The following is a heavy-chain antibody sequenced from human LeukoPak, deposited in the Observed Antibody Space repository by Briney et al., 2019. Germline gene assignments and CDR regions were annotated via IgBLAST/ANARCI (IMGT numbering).Heavy chain of an antibody. Sequence: SETLSLTFTVSGGSISSYYWSWIRQPPGKGLEWIGYIYYSGSTNYNPSLKSRVTISVDTSKNQFSLKLSSVTAADTAVYYCARDGYNSGVRYWGQGTLVTVSS. D-gene: IGHD5-24*01. CDR1: GGSISSYY. V-gene: IGHV4-59*01. J-gene: IGHJ4*02. CDR3: ARDGYNSGVRY. CDR2: IYYSGST.